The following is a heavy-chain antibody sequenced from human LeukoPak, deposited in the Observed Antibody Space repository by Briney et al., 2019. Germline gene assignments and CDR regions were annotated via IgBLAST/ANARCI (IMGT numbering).Heavy chain of an antibody. Sequence: PGGSLRLSCAASGFTVSSNHMSWVRQAPGTGLEWVSLIYSGGSTNYADSVKGRFTISRDNSKNTLYLQMNSLRAEDTAVYYCAKDNPRYDIAVAGTPTFGCWGQGTLVTVSS. D-gene: IGHD6-19*01. CDR1: GFTVSSNH. J-gene: IGHJ4*02. CDR2: IYSGGST. V-gene: IGHV3-66*01. CDR3: AKDNPRYDIAVAGTPTFGC.